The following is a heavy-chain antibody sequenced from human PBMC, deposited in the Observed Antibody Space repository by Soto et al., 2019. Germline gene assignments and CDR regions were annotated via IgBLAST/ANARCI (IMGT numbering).Heavy chain of an antibody. CDR2: ISGSGGST. D-gene: IGHD2-2*01. V-gene: IGHV3-23*01. Sequence: EVQLLESGGGLVQPGGSLRLSCAASGFTFSSYAMSWVRQAPGKGLEWVSAISGSGGSTYYADSVKGRFTIDRDNSKNTRYLQMNSLRAEDTAVYYCAKGSATSGYFDYWGQGSLVTVSS. J-gene: IGHJ4*02. CDR3: AKGSATSGYFDY. CDR1: GFTFSSYA.